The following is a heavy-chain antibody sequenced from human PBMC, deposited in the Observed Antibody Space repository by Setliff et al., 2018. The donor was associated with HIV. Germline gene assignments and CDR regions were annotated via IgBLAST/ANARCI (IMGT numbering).Heavy chain of an antibody. V-gene: IGHV1-24*01. CDR3: ATDRPTYYDYVWGSPNGRKAFDI. D-gene: IGHD3-16*01. CDR2: FDPEDGET. CDR1: GYTLTELS. Sequence: ASVKVSCKVSGYTLTELSMHWVRQAPGEGLEWMGSFDPEDGETTYAQKFQGRVTMTEDTSTDTAYMELSSLRSEDTAVYYCATDRPTYYDYVWGSPNGRKAFDIWGQGTMVTVSS. J-gene: IGHJ3*02.